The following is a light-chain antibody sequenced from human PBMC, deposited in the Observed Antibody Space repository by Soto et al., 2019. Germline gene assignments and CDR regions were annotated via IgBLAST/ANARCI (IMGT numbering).Light chain of an antibody. V-gene: IGKV3-15*01. CDR2: GAS. Sequence: EILMTQSPATLSVSPGERATVSCRASQSVSSNLAWYQQKPGQAPRLLIYGASTRATGIPARFSGSGSGTDFTLTISRLEPEDFAVYYCQQYGSSLFSFGPGTKVDIK. CDR3: QQYGSSLFS. J-gene: IGKJ3*01. CDR1: QSVSSN.